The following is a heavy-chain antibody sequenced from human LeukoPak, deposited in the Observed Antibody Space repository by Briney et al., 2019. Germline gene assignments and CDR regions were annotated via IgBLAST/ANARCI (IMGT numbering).Heavy chain of an antibody. CDR1: GGPISSGDYY. J-gene: IGHJ4*02. CDR2: IYYSGST. CDR3: ASVCTSCYTFHDY. D-gene: IGHD2-2*02. Sequence: PSETLSLTCTVSGGPISSGDYYWSWIRQPPGKGLEWIGYIYYSGSTYYNPSLKSRVTISVDTSKNQFCLKLSSVTAADTAVYYCASVCTSCYTFHDYWGQGTLVTVSS. V-gene: IGHV4-30-4*08.